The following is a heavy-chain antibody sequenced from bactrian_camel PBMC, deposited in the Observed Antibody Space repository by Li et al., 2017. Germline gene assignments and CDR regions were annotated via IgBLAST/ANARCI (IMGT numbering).Heavy chain of an antibody. CDR3: AVDSFRSETKMFDGSYYWQFYEYKY. CDR1: GDTISSDC. V-gene: IGHV3S6*01. Sequence: HVQLVESGGGSVETGGSLKLSCVVSGDTISSDCMAWFRQAPGEEREGVAQIDRDGGVSNYADAVKGRFFISQDNKKNTVYLSMNDLEPEDTAMYYCAVDSFRSETKMFDGSYYWQFYEYKYYGQGTQVTVS. J-gene: IGHJ4*01. D-gene: IGHD2*01. CDR2: IDRDGGVS.